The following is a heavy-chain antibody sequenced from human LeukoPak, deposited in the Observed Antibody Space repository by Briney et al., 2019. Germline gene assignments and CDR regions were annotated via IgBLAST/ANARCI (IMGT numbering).Heavy chain of an antibody. CDR2: INPNSGGT. CDR1: GYTFTGYY. Sequence: GASVKVSCKTSGYTFTGYYMHWVRQAPGQGLEWMGWINPNSGGTNYAQKFQGRVTMTRDTSISTAYMELSRLRSDDTAVYYCARDRGYSYEIYYFDYWGQGTLVTVSS. D-gene: IGHD5-18*01. J-gene: IGHJ4*02. V-gene: IGHV1-2*02. CDR3: ARDRGYSYEIYYFDY.